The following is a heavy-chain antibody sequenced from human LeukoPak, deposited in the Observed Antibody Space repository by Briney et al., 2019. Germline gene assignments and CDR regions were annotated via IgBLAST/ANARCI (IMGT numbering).Heavy chain of an antibody. CDR1: GFTFSSYA. D-gene: IGHD2-2*01. J-gene: IGHJ3*02. CDR3: AKGKVHDIVVVPAAQLDALDI. CDR2: ISGSGGST. V-gene: IGHV3-23*01. Sequence: PGGSLRLSCAASGFTFSSYAMSWVRQAPGKGLEWVSAISGSGGSTYYADSVKGRFTISRDNSKNTLYLQMNSLRAEDTAVYYCAKGKVHDIVVVPAAQLDALDIWGQGTMVTVSS.